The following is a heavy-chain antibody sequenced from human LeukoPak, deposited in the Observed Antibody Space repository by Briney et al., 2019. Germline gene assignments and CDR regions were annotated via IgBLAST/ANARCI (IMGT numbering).Heavy chain of an antibody. CDR1: GFTFSGFD. Sequence: VGSLRLSCAASGFTFSGFDMHWVRQATGRGLKWVSSIASAGDTYYVGSVRGRFTISRESAKNSLYLQMNSLRGVDTAVYFYVRCGHIGFDYWGQGTLVTVSS. CDR2: IASAGDT. V-gene: IGHV3-13*01. J-gene: IGHJ4*02. CDR3: VRCGHIGFDY. D-gene: IGHD2-21*01.